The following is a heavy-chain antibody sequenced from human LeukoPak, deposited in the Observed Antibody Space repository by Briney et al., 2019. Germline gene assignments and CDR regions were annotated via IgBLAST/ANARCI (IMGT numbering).Heavy chain of an antibody. CDR3: ASHSIGYCSGGSCYSF. Sequence: VGSLRLSCAASGFTFSSYSMNWVRQAPGKGLEWVSSISSSSSYIYYADSVKGRFTISRDNAKNSLCLQMNSLRAEDTAVYYCASHSIGYCSGGSCYSFWGQGTLVTVSS. CDR1: GFTFSSYS. CDR2: ISSSSSYI. J-gene: IGHJ4*02. V-gene: IGHV3-21*01. D-gene: IGHD2-15*01.